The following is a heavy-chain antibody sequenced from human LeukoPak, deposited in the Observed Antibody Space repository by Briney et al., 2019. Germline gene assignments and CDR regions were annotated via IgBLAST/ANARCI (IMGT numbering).Heavy chain of an antibody. CDR2: INHSGST. J-gene: IGHJ5*02. Sequence: TSETLSLTCAVYGGSFSGYYWSWIRQPPGKGLEWIGEINHSGSTNYNPSLKSRVTISVDTSKNQFSLKLSSVTAADTAVYYCARGQVRRERYSRNSSGWPNWFDPWGQGTLVTVSS. CDR1: GGSFSGYY. CDR3: ARGQVRRERYSRNSSGWPNWFDP. V-gene: IGHV4-34*01. D-gene: IGHD6-19*01.